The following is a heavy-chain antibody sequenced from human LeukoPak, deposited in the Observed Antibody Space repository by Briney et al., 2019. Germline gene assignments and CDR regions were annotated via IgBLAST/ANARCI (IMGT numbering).Heavy chain of an antibody. CDR2: INHSGST. V-gene: IGHV4-34*01. CDR3: ARAPERWYSYGSYTYYYMDV. J-gene: IGHJ6*03. Sequence: SETLSLTCAVYGGSFSGYYWSWIRQPPGKGLEWIGEINHSGSTNYNPSLKSRVTISVDTSKNQFSLKLRSVTAADTTVYYCARAPERWYSYGSYTYYYMDVWGKGTTVTVSS. D-gene: IGHD5-18*01. CDR1: GGSFSGYY.